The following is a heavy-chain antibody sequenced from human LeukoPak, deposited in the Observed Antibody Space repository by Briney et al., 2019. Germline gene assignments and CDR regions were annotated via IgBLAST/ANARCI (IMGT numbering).Heavy chain of an antibody. CDR1: GYSFTSYW. J-gene: IGHJ4*02. V-gene: IGHV5-51*01. Sequence: RGESLKISCKDSGYSFTSYWIGWVRQMPGKGLEWMGIIYPGDSATRYSPSFQGQVTISADKSISTAYLQWSSLKASDTAMYYCARLPPPPGATIAFDYWGQGTLVTVSS. D-gene: IGHD1-26*01. CDR3: ARLPPPPGATIAFDY. CDR2: IYPGDSAT.